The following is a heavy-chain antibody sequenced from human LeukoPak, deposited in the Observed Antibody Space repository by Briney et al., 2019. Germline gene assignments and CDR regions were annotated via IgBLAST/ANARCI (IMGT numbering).Heavy chain of an antibody. CDR1: GFTFSSYA. J-gene: IGHJ4*02. Sequence: GGSLRLSCAASGFTFSSYAMSWVRQAPGKGLEWVSTISGSGAYTYYADSVKGRFTISRDNSKNTLYLQMNSLRAEDTAVYYCAKGGTAMVAPPSYWGQGTLVTVSS. V-gene: IGHV3-23*01. CDR2: ISGSGAYT. CDR3: AKGGTAMVAPPSY. D-gene: IGHD5-18*01.